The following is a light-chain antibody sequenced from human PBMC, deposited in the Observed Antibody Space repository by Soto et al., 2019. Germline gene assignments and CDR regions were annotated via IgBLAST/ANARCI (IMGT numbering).Light chain of an antibody. J-gene: IGLJ1*01. Sequence: QSVLTQPPSVSEAPRQRVTISCSGSSSNIGNNAVNWYQQLPGKAPKLLIYYDDLLPSGVSDRFSGSKCGTSASLAISGLQSEDEADYYCAAWDDSLNGYVFGTGTKLTVL. CDR2: YDD. V-gene: IGLV1-36*01. CDR3: AAWDDSLNGYV. CDR1: SSNIGNNA.